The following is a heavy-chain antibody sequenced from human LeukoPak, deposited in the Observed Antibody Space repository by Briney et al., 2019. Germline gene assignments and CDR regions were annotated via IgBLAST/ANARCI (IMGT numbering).Heavy chain of an antibody. D-gene: IGHD3-22*01. Sequence: ASVKVSCKASGYTLTGYYMHWVRRAPGQGLEWMGWINPNSGGTNSAQKFQGRVTMTRDTSISTAHMELSRLRSDDTAVCYCARGGYYDSSAYRVLDYWGQGTLVTVSS. CDR2: INPNSGGT. CDR1: GYTLTGYY. V-gene: IGHV1-2*02. CDR3: ARGGYYDSSAYRVLDY. J-gene: IGHJ4*02.